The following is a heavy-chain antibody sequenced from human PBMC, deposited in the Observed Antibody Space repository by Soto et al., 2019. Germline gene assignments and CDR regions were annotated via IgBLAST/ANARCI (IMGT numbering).Heavy chain of an antibody. D-gene: IGHD3-22*01. J-gene: IGHJ6*02. CDR2: ISAYNGNT. Sequence: QVQLVQSGAEVKKPGASVKVSCKASGYTFTSYGISWVRQAPGQGLEWMGWISAYNGNTNYAQKLQGRVTMTTDTXTSXAXMELRSLRSDDTAVYYCARDRYDSSGYYYYYYGMDVWGQGTTVTVSS. V-gene: IGHV1-18*01. CDR3: ARDRYDSSGYYYYYYGMDV. CDR1: GYTFTSYG.